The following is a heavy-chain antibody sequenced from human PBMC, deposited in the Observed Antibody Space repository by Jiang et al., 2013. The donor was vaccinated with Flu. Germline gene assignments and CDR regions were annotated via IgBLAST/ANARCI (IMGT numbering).Heavy chain of an antibody. CDR3: AIGSYGWRGAFDI. D-gene: IGHD1-26*01. CDR2: IFPNDADV. Sequence: GAEVKKPGESLKISCKGSGYSFTSYWIGWVRQTPGRGLEWLGIIFPNDADVRYSPSSLGQVTISADTSISTVSLQWNSLKVSDTAMYYCAIGSYGWRGAFDIWGQGTMVTVSS. V-gene: IGHV5-51*03. J-gene: IGHJ3*02. CDR1: GYSFTSYW.